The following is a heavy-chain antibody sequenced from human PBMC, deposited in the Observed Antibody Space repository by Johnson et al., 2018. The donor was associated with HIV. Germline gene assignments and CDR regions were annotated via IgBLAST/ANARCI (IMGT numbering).Heavy chain of an antibody. CDR1: GFTFSSHA. CDR2: ISGTGFST. CDR3: TTDHESVSYPSTMVRWDDAFDI. V-gene: IGHV3-23*04. J-gene: IGHJ3*02. D-gene: IGHD3-10*01. Sequence: VQLVESGGALVQPGGSLRLSCAASGFTFSSHAMSWVRQAPGKGLEWVSAISGTGFSTYYADSVKGRFTISRDNSKNTLYLQMNSLKTEDTAVYYCTTDHESVSYPSTMVRWDDAFDIWGQGTMVTVSS.